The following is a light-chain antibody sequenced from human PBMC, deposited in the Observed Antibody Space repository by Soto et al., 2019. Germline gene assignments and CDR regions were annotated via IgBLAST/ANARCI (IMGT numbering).Light chain of an antibody. CDR2: KAS. CDR3: QQYNSYSVT. Sequence: DIQMTQSPSTLPASVGDRVTITCRASQSISSWLAWYQQKPGKAPKLLIYKASSLESGVRSRLSGSGSRTEFTLTISSLQPDDFATYYCQQYNSYSVTFGPGTKVDIK. CDR1: QSISSW. V-gene: IGKV1-5*03. J-gene: IGKJ3*01.